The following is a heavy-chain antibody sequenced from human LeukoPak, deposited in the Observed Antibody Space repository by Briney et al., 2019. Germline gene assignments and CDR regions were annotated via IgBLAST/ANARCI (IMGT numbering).Heavy chain of an antibody. J-gene: IGHJ4*02. D-gene: IGHD3-10*01. CDR1: RFTFSTYS. CDR2: ISGTSSSYI. CDR3: ARWYYSGSGTYIDY. V-gene: IGHV3-21*01. Sequence: PGGSLRLSCAASRFTFSTYSMNWVRQAPGKGLEWVSCISGTSSSYIYYADSVKGRFTISRDNAKNSLYLQMNSLRAEDTAVYYCARWYYSGSGTYIDYWGQGTLVTVSS.